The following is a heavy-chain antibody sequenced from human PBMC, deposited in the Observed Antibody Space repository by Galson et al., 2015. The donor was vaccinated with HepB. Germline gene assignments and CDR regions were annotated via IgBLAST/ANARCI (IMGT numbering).Heavy chain of an antibody. CDR1: GGSISSYY. D-gene: IGHD3-9*01. CDR2: IYYSGST. Sequence: ETLSLTCTVSGGSISSYYWSWIRQPPGKGLEWIGYIYYSGSTNYNPSLKSRVTISVDTSKNQFSLKLSSVTAADTAVYYCARGGYDIHYQAHWYFDLWGRGTLVTVSS. J-gene: IGHJ2*01. V-gene: IGHV4-59*08. CDR3: ARGGYDIHYQAHWYFDL.